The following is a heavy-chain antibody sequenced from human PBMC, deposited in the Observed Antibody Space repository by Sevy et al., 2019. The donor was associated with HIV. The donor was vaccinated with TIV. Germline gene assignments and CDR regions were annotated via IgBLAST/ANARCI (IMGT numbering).Heavy chain of an antibody. J-gene: IGHJ4*02. Sequence: GGSLRLSCAASGFTFNTYAMSWVRQAPGKGLEWVSGISGSAYSTYYADSVKGRFTISRDNSKNTLSLQMNSLRAEDTAVCYCAKESPGYNYDSSGSLNYWGQGTLVTVSS. D-gene: IGHD3-22*01. CDR1: GFTFNTYA. CDR2: ISGSAYST. V-gene: IGHV3-23*01. CDR3: AKESPGYNYDSSGSLNY.